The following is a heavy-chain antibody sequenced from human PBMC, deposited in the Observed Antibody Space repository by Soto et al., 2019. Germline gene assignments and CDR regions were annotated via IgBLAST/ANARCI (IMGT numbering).Heavy chain of an antibody. Sequence: QVQLQESGPGLVKPSETLSLTCTVSSDSISTEKWWSWVRQPPGKGLEWIGEIYHSGSSHYSPYHKSRDIISQDKSKNKLSLRFSSVTAADTAVYYCTKVGGYCSDGVCYAFEFCGQGTMVAVSS. V-gene: IGHV4-4*02. CDR3: TKVGGYCSDGVCYAFEF. CDR1: SDSISTEKW. J-gene: IGHJ3*01. CDR2: IYHSGSS. D-gene: IGHD2-8*01.